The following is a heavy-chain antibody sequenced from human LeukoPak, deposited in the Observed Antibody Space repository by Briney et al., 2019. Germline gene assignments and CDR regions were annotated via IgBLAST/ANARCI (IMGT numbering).Heavy chain of an antibody. CDR3: AKDFTYGPDH. D-gene: IGHD3-10*01. CDR1: GFTSSSYG. CDR2: IRYDGNPT. V-gene: IGHV3-30*02. Sequence: GGSLRLSCAASGFTSSSYGMHWVRQAPGKGLEWVSFIRYDGNPTYCADSVKGRFTISRDNSKNMVYMQMNSLRVEDTAVYYCAKDFTYGPDHWGQGTLVSVSS. J-gene: IGHJ4*02.